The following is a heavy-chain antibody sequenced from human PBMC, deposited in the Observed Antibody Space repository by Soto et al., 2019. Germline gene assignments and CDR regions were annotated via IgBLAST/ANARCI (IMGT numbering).Heavy chain of an antibody. Sequence: NPSETLSLTCTVSGGSISSGGYYWSWIRQHPGKGLEWIGYIYYSGSTYYNPSLKSRVTISVDTSKNQFSLKLSSVTAADTAVYYCARQLAAAGTGGWFDPWGQGTLVTVSS. J-gene: IGHJ5*02. CDR1: GGSISSGGYY. CDR3: ARQLAAAGTGGWFDP. CDR2: IYYSGST. D-gene: IGHD6-13*01. V-gene: IGHV4-31*03.